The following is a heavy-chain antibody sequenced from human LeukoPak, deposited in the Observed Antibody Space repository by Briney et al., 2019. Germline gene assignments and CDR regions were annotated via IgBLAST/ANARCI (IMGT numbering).Heavy chain of an antibody. CDR1: GYTFSNYA. Sequence: VKLSCKASGYTFSNYAIHWVRQAPGQRFEWMGWINAGNGHTKYSQNFQGRVTITRDSSASTVYIDLSSLTSEDTAVYYCARGIWSARTVDYYLDSWGQGTLVTVSS. J-gene: IGHJ4*02. V-gene: IGHV1-3*01. CDR2: INAGNGHT. D-gene: IGHD2-21*01. CDR3: ARGIWSARTVDYYLDS.